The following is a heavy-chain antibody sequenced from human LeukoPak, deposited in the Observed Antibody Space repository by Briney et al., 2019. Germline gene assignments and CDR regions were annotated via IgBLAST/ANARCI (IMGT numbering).Heavy chain of an antibody. Sequence: PGGSLRLSCTASGFSFNTFGMYWVRQLPGKGLEWVANINQDGTEKYYVDSVKGRFTISRDNAKNSLDLQMNSLRVEDTGIYYCVKVAKYYYGSETYYFFEHWGQGTPVTASS. D-gene: IGHD3-10*01. CDR1: GFSFNTFG. CDR3: VKVAKYYYGSETYYFFEH. CDR2: INQDGTEK. J-gene: IGHJ4*02. V-gene: IGHV3-7*01.